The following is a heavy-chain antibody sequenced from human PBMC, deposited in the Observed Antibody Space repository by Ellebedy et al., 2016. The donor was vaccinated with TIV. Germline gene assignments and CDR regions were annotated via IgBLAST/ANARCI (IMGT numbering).Heavy chain of an antibody. CDR2: IYWDDTE. CDR3: AHARVGGETGIHF. Sequence: SGPTLVKPTQTLTLTCTFSGFLLTGVGVAWIRQPPGKALEWLGIIYWDDTERFSPSLKRRLTFTKDTSKNQVVLTMTNMDPVDTATYYFAHARVGGETGIHFWGQGTKVTVSS. V-gene: IGHV2-5*02. CDR1: GFLLTGVG. D-gene: IGHD2-21*02. J-gene: IGHJ3*01.